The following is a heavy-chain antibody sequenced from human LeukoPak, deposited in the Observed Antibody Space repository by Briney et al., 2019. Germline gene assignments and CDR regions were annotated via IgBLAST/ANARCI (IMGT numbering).Heavy chain of an antibody. V-gene: IGHV4-59*01. J-gene: IGHJ4*02. CDR3: ARGKTNPFYDSSGEIDY. CDR2: IYYSGST. D-gene: IGHD3-22*01. Sequence: SETLSLTCTVSGGSISSYYWSWIRQPPGKGLEWIGYIYYSGSTNYNPSLKSRVTISVDTSKNQFSLKLSSMTAADTAVYYCARGKTNPFYDSSGEIDYWGQGTLVTVSS. CDR1: GGSISSYY.